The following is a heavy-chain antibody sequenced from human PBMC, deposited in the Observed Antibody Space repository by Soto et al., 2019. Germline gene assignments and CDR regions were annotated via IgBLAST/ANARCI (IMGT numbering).Heavy chain of an antibody. J-gene: IGHJ6*02. D-gene: IGHD3-10*01. CDR1: GGSFRGYY. Sequence: LSLTCTVSGGSFRGYYWGWVRQPPGKGLEWIGEINHSGNSNYHPSLKSRVTISVATSKNQFSLTVNSVTPADTAVYYCARGEITLLGGMDVWGQGTTVSVSS. CDR2: INHSGNS. CDR3: ARGEITLLGGMDV. V-gene: IGHV4-34*01.